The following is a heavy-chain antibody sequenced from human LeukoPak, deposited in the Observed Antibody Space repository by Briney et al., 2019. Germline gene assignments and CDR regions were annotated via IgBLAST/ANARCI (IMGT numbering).Heavy chain of an antibody. CDR1: GFTFSNYW. CDR3: ARDGSLPDY. D-gene: IGHD2-15*01. Sequence: GGSLRLSCAASGFTFSNYWMHWVRQAPGKGLVWVSRIVGDGSATIYADSVKGRFTISRDNAKDTLYLQMNSLRAEDTAVYYCARDGSLPDYWGQGTLVTVSA. CDR2: IVGDGSAT. V-gene: IGHV3-74*01. J-gene: IGHJ4*02.